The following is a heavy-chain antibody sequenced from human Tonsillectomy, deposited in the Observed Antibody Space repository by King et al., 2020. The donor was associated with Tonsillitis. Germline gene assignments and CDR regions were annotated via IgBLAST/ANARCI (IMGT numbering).Heavy chain of an antibody. CDR3: AGSSDLGDYASYFDY. CDR2: IYPSGHT. J-gene: IGHJ4*02. Sequence: VQLQESGPGLVKPSQTLSLTCAVSGGSISSGDYSWSWIRQPPGKGLEWIGYIYPSGHTYCNPSLKSRVTISVDRSKNQFSLKLSSVTAADTAVYYCAGSSDLGDYASYFDYWGQGTLVTVSS. V-gene: IGHV4-30-2*01. CDR1: GGSISSGDYS. D-gene: IGHD4-17*01.